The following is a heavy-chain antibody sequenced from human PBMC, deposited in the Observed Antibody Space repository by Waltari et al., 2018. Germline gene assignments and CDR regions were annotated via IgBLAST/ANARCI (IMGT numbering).Heavy chain of an antibody. Sequence: QLQLQESGPGLVKPSEHLALTCSVSGWSISSGRYYWGWIRQSPGKGLEWIGSIYYSGSIYYNPTLQSRVTISGDTSKNQFSLNLSSVTAADTAVYYCARHWKRNGYRFDPWGQGTRVNVSS. CDR2: IYYSGSI. V-gene: IGHV4-39*01. CDR3: ARHWKRNGYRFDP. CDR1: GWSISSGRYY. D-gene: IGHD5-12*01. J-gene: IGHJ5*02.